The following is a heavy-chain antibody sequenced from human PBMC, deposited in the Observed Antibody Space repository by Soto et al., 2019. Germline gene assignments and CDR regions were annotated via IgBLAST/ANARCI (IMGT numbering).Heavy chain of an antibody. CDR1: GFTFSIYG. D-gene: IGHD6-19*01. J-gene: IGHJ4*02. CDR2: ISGSGGST. V-gene: IGHV3-23*01. Sequence: EAQLLESGGDLVQSGGSLRLSCAASGFTFSIYGMTWVRQAAGKGLEWVSAISGSGGSTYYADSVKGRFTISRDNSNNTLHLLSNSLRVEDTALYYCAKRDQQCWGQGTLVTVSS. CDR3: AKRDQQC.